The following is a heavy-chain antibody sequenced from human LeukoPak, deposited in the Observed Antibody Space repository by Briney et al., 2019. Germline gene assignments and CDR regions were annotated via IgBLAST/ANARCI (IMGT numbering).Heavy chain of an antibody. D-gene: IGHD2-21*02. J-gene: IGHJ4*02. CDR2: IISIFGTA. V-gene: IGHV1-69*01. Sequence: EASVKVSCKASGGTFSSYAISGVRQAPGQGLGWMGGIISIFGTANYAQKFQGRVTITADESTSTASMELSSLRSEETAVYYCARPASAYCGGDCYFLFYYWGQGTLVTVSS. CDR3: ARPASAYCGGDCYFLFYY. CDR1: GGTFSSYA.